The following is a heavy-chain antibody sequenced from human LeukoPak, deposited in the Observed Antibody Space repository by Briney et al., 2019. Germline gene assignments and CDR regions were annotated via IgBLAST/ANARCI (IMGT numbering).Heavy chain of an antibody. V-gene: IGHV3-21*01. Sequence: GGSLRLSCAASGFTFSSYSMNWVRQAPGKGLEWVSSISSSSSYIYYADSVKGRFTISRDNARNSLYLQMNSLRAEDTAVYYCAREGDYYDSSGYDPWGQGTLVTVSS. CDR2: ISSSSSYI. D-gene: IGHD3-22*01. CDR3: AREGDYYDSSGYDP. CDR1: GFTFSSYS. J-gene: IGHJ5*02.